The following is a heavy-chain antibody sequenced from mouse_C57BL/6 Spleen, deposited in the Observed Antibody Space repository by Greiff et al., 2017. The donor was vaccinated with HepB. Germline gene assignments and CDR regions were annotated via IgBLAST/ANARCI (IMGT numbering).Heavy chain of an antibody. CDR1: GYSITSGYY. D-gene: IGHD2-3*01. CDR3: ARGDDPRWFAY. Sequence: EVQLQESGPGLVKPSQSLSLTCSVTGYSITSGYYWNWIRQFPGNKLEWMGYISYDGSNNYNPSLKNRISITRDKSKNQFFLKLKSVTTEDTATYYCARGDDPRWFAYWGQGTLVTVSA. V-gene: IGHV3-6*01. CDR2: ISYDGSN. J-gene: IGHJ3*01.